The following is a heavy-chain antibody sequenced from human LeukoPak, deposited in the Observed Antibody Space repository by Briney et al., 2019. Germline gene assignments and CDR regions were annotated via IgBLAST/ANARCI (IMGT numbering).Heavy chain of an antibody. CDR3: ARGITMVRGVLYYFDY. V-gene: IGHV4-34*01. J-gene: IGHJ4*02. Sequence: KPSETLSLTCAVYGGSFSGYYWSWIRQPPGKGLEWIGEINHSGSTNYNPSLKSRVTISIDTSKNQFSLKLSSVTAADTAVYYCARGITMVRGVLYYFDYWGQGTLVTVSS. CDR1: GGSFSGYY. D-gene: IGHD3-10*01. CDR2: INHSGST.